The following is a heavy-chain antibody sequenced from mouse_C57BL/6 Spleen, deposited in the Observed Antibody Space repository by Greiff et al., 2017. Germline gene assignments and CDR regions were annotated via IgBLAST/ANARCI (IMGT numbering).Heavy chain of an antibody. D-gene: IGHD3-1*01. J-gene: IGHJ4*01. CDR2: LNPNNGGT. V-gene: IGHV1-22*01. Sequence: VQLQQSGPELVKPVASVKMSCKASGYTFTDYNMHWVKQSHGKSLEWIGYLNPNNGGTSCNQKFKGKATLTVNKSSSTAYMELRSLTSEDSAVYYWARPEWPSYAMDYWGQGTSVTVSS. CDR1: GYTFTDYN. CDR3: ARPEWPSYAMDY.